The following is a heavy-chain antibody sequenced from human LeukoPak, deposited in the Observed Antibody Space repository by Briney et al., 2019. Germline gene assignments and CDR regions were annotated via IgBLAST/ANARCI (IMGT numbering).Heavy chain of an antibody. Sequence: SETLSLTCTVSGGSISSNSYYWGWIRQPPGKGLEWIGSIYYTENTYYSPSLKSRVTMSVDTSKNQFSLKLSSVTAADTAVYYCASGYSNSSFDYWGPGTLVTVSS. CDR1: GGSISSNSYY. J-gene: IGHJ4*02. V-gene: IGHV4-39*01. CDR3: ASGYSNSSFDY. D-gene: IGHD6-6*01. CDR2: IYYTENT.